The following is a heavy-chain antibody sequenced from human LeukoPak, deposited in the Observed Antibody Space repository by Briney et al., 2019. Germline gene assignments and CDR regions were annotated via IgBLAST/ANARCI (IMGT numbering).Heavy chain of an antibody. CDR2: IYHSGST. J-gene: IGHJ4*02. CDR3: ARYSGSYPYYFDY. Sequence: ASETLSLTCTVSGGSISSGGYYWSWIRQPPGKGLEWIGYIYHSGSTYYNPSLKSRVTISVDTSKKQFSLKLSFVTAADTAVYYCARYSGSYPYYFDYWGQGTLVTVSS. V-gene: IGHV4-30-2*01. D-gene: IGHD1-26*01. CDR1: GGSISSGGYY.